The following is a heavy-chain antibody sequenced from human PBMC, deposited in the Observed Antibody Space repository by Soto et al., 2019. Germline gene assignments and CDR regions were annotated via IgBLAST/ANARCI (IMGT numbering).Heavy chain of an antibody. V-gene: IGHV3-21*01. J-gene: IGHJ4*02. Sequence: EVQLVESGGGLVKPGGSLRLSCAASGFTFSSYSMNWVRQAPGKGLEWVSSISSSSSYIYYADSVKGRFTISRDNAKNSLYLQMNSLRAEDTAVYYCARDGYCSGGSCYTPFDYWGQGTLVTVSS. CDR1: GFTFSSYS. D-gene: IGHD2-15*01. CDR2: ISSSSSYI. CDR3: ARDGYCSGGSCYTPFDY.